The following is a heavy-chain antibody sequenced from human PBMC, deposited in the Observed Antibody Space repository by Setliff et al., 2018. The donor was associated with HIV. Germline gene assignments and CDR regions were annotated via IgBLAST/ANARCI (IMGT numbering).Heavy chain of an antibody. D-gene: IGHD5-18*01. CDR1: GFSLSTSGVG. J-gene: IGHJ3*02. Sequence: VSGPTLVNPTQTLTLTCTFSGFSLSTSGVGVGWIRQPPGKALEWLALIYWDDDRRYSPSLRSRLTITKDTSKNQVVLTMTNMDPVDTATYYCAHKSIQLWSYDAFDIWGQGTMVTVSS. CDR2: IYWDDDR. V-gene: IGHV2-5*02. CDR3: AHKSIQLWSYDAFDI.